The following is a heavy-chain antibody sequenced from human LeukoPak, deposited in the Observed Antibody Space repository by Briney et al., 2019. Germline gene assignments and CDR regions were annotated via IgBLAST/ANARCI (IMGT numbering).Heavy chain of an antibody. CDR2: ISSKGGSS. D-gene: IGHD3-10*01. V-gene: IGHV3-64*02. Sequence: GGALRLSCAASGFTFSSYAMHWVRQAPGKGLEYVSAISSKGGSSYYEDAVKGRFTISRDNSKNQLYLQMGSLRAEGIAVCYCAIDHYPSGMPRGGMHVWRKASTLSVCS. CDR1: GFTFSSYA. CDR3: AIDHYPSGMPRGGMHV. J-gene: IGHJ6*01.